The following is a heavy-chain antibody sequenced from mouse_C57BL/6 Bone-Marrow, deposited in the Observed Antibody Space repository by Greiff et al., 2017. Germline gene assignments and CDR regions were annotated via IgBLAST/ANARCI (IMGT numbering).Heavy chain of an antibody. CDR2: IDPSDSYT. V-gene: IGHV1-69*01. Sequence: QVQLQQPGAELVMPGASVKLSCKASGYTFTSYWMHWVKQRPGQGLEWIGEIDPSDSYTNYNQKFKGKSTLPVDKSSSTAYMQLSSLTSEDSAVYYCARSLYYGSSYNYWGQGTTLTVSS. J-gene: IGHJ2*01. D-gene: IGHD1-1*01. CDR3: ARSLYYGSSYNY. CDR1: GYTFTSYW.